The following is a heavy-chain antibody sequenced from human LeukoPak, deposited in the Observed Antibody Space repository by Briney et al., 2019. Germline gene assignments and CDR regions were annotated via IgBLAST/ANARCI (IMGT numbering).Heavy chain of an antibody. D-gene: IGHD4-17*01. Sequence: ASVKVSCKASGYTFTIYYIHWVRQAPGQGLEWMGRINPNRGGTNYAQNFQGRVTMTRDTSISTAYVELSRLTSDDTAVYYCARGAERGDYAGYWGQGTLVTVSS. CDR1: GYTFTIYY. CDR3: ARGAERGDYAGY. J-gene: IGHJ4*02. V-gene: IGHV1-2*06. CDR2: INPNRGGT.